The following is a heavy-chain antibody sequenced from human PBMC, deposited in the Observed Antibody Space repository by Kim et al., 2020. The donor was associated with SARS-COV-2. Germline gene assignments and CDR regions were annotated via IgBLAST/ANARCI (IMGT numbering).Heavy chain of an antibody. CDR2: ISAYNGNT. D-gene: IGHD3-10*01. V-gene: IGHV1-18*01. J-gene: IGHJ6*02. CDR3: ARDEGPNGSGSYTYYYYGMDV. Sequence: ASVKVSCKASGYTFTSYGISWVRQAPGQGLEWMGWISAYNGNTNYAQKLQGRVTMTTDTSTSTAYMELRSLRSDDTAVYYCARDEGPNGSGSYTYYYYGMDVWGQGTTVTVSS. CDR1: GYTFTSYG.